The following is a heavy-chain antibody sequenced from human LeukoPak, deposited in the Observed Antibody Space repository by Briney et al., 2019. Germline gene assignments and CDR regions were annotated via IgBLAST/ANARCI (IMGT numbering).Heavy chain of an antibody. CDR3: ARVSPRPRFDY. D-gene: IGHD1-14*01. Sequence: SETLSLTCTVSGGSMNSYYWSWVRQPPGKGLEWIGHIYYSGSTNYNPSLKSRVTISVDTSKKQVSLKLSSVTAADTAVYYCARVSPRPRFDYWGQGTLVTVSS. J-gene: IGHJ4*02. V-gene: IGHV4-59*01. CDR2: IYYSGST. CDR1: GGSMNSYY.